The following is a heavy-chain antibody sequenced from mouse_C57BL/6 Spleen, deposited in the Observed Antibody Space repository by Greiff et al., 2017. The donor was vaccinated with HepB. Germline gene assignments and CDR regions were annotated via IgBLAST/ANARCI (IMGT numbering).Heavy chain of an antibody. CDR1: GYTFTSYW. J-gene: IGHJ1*03. Sequence: QVQLQQPGAELVMPGASVKLSCKASGYTFTSYWMHWVKQRPGQGLEWIGEIDPSDSNTNYNQKFKGKSTLTVDKSSSTAYMQLSSLTSDDSAVYSCARWGDSSPYWYFDVWGTGTTVTVSS. CDR3: ARWGDSSPYWYFDV. CDR2: IDPSDSNT. V-gene: IGHV1-69*01. D-gene: IGHD1-1*01.